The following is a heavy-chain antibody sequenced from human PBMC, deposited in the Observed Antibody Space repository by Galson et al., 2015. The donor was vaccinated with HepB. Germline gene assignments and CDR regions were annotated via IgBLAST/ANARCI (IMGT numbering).Heavy chain of an antibody. Sequence: SLRLSCAASGFTLDDYGMSWVRQAPGKGLEWVAGRNWNGGYTGYADSVKGRFTISRDDAKNSLHLQMNSLRAEDTALYYCARAGDSSGWDFEYWGQGTLVTVSS. J-gene: IGHJ4*02. CDR3: ARAGDSSGWDFEY. CDR2: RNWNGGYT. D-gene: IGHD6-19*01. CDR1: GFTLDDYG. V-gene: IGHV3-20*04.